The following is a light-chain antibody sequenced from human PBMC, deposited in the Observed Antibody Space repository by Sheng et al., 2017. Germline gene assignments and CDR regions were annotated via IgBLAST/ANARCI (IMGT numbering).Light chain of an antibody. CDR1: QDIYSS. Sequence: DIQLTQSPSSLSPSVGDRVIITCRASQDIYSSLAWYQQKPGQAPKTPDFNAASRLESGVPSRFSGSGSGTDYTVTITSLQPEDFATYYCQQYHSTLFTFGLGDTDWRLN. CDR3: QQYHSTLFT. J-gene: IGKJ5*01. V-gene: IGKV1-NL1*01. CDR2: AAS.